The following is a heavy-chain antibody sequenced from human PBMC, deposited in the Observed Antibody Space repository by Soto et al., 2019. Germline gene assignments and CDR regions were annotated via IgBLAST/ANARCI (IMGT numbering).Heavy chain of an antibody. D-gene: IGHD3-3*01. V-gene: IGHV4-34*01. Sequence: QVQLQQWGAGLLKPSETLSLTCAVYGGSFSGYYWSWIRQPPGKGLEWIGEINHSGSTNYNPSLKSRVTISVDTSKNQFSLELSSVTAADTAVYYCAAGDFWSGYHAGWFDPWGQGTLVTVSS. CDR3: AAGDFWSGYHAGWFDP. CDR1: GGSFSGYY. CDR2: INHSGST. J-gene: IGHJ5*02.